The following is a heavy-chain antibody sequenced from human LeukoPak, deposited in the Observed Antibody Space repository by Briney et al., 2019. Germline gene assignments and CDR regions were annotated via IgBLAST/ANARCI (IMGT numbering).Heavy chain of an antibody. D-gene: IGHD6-19*01. CDR3: ARGGWSLDY. CDR2: IYYSGTT. Sequence: SETLSLTCTVSGGSISSYYWSWIRQPPGKGLEWIGYIYYSGTTNYNPSLKSRVTISVDTSKNQFSLKLSSVTAADTAVYYCARGGWSLDYWGQGTLVTVSS. V-gene: IGHV4-59*01. CDR1: GGSISSYY. J-gene: IGHJ4*02.